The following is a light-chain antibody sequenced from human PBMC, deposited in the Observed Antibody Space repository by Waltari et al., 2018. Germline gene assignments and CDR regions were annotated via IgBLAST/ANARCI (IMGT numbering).Light chain of an antibody. V-gene: IGKV2-28*01. CDR2: LVS. CDR1: QSLRHSNRYTS. CDR3: MQTLQSRT. Sequence: DIVMTQSPLSMPVTPGAPASISCRYSQSLRHSNRYTSLSGYLQKAGQSPQLQIYLVSNRSSGVPARFSGSGSCTDFTLKISRVEADDVGVYYCMQTLQSRTLGQGTKVEI. J-gene: IGKJ1*01.